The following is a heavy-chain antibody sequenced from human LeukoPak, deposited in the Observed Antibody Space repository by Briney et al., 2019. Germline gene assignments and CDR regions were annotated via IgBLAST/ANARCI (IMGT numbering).Heavy chain of an antibody. Sequence: GGSLRLSCAASGFTFSSYWMSWVRQAPGKGLEWVANIKQDGSEKYYVDSVKGRFTISRDNAKNSLYLQMNSLRAEDTALYYCAKGLSGSYQENYFDYWGQGTLVTVSS. CDR1: GFTFSSYW. V-gene: IGHV3-7*03. D-gene: IGHD1-26*01. CDR2: IKQDGSEK. CDR3: AKGLSGSYQENYFDY. J-gene: IGHJ4*02.